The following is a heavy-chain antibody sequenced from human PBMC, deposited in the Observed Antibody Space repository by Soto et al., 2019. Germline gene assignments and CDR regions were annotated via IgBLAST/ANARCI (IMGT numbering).Heavy chain of an antibody. CDR1: GFTFSSYW. CDR2: ISSDGSIT. V-gene: IGHV3-74*01. Sequence: EVQLVESGGGLVQPGGSLRLSCAASGFTFSSYWMHWVRQAPGKGLVWVSRISSDGSITFYADSVEGRFTISRDNAKNTLHLQMNSLTAEDTAVYFCATDKVRNLQGMAVPGTHFFDLWGRGTLVTVSS. CDR3: ATDKVRNLQGMAVPGTHFFDL. J-gene: IGHJ2*01. D-gene: IGHD6-19*01.